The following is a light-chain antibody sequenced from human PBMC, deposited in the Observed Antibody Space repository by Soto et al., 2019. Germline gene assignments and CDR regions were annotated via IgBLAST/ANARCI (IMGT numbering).Light chain of an antibody. CDR2: GAT. CDR1: QSVSIL. J-gene: IGKJ1*01. Sequence: TQSPPARSVCRGERATLAVGASQSVSILLAWYQKKPGQAPRLLIHGATTRDTGIPARFSGSGSGTASNLIIRRLQHDDFAAHSCQQYNTWPGKLGQGPKVDIK. CDR3: QQYNTWPGK. V-gene: IGKV3-15*01.